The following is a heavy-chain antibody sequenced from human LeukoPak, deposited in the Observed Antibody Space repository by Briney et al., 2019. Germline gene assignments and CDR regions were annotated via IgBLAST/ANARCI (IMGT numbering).Heavy chain of an antibody. V-gene: IGHV3-33*01. Sequence: PGRSLRLSCAASGFTFSTYGMHWVRQAPGKGLEWVAVIWYDGSNKNYADSVKGRFSISRDNSKNTLYLQMNSLRAEDTAVYYCARSPRQAGYSSSHYYYYYGMDVWGQGTTVTVSS. CDR1: GFTFSTYG. D-gene: IGHD6-13*01. CDR2: IWYDGSNK. J-gene: IGHJ6*02. CDR3: ARSPRQAGYSSSHYYYYYGMDV.